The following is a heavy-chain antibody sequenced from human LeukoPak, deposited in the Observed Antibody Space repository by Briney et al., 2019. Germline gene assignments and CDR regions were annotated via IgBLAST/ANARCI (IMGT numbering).Heavy chain of an antibody. Sequence: ASVKVSCKASGYTFTGYYMHWVRQALGQGLEWMGWINPNSGGTNYAQKFQGRVTMTRDTSISTAYMELSRLRSDDTAVYYCARDYPEPLGIAVAGRMGYWGQGTLVTVSS. D-gene: IGHD6-19*01. CDR1: GYTFTGYY. CDR2: INPNSGGT. V-gene: IGHV1-2*02. J-gene: IGHJ4*02. CDR3: ARDYPEPLGIAVAGRMGY.